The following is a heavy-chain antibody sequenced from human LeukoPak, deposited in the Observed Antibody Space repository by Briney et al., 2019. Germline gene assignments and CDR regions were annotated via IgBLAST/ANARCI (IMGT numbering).Heavy chain of an antibody. V-gene: IGHV3-7*01. CDR2: INQDRSET. Sequence: GGSLRLSCAASGFSFSNYWMTWVRQAPGKGLEWAAHINQDRSETYYVDSVKGRFTIARDNAKNSLYLQMNSLRAEDTAVYYCARDPSRGYNYGYGDYWGQGTLVIVS. J-gene: IGHJ4*02. D-gene: IGHD5-18*01. CDR1: GFSFSNYW. CDR3: ARDPSRGYNYGYGDY.